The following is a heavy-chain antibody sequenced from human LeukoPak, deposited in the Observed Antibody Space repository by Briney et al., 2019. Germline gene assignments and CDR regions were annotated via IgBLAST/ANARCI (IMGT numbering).Heavy chain of an antibody. CDR2: INHSGST. J-gene: IGHJ6*02. CDR1: GGSFSGYY. Sequence: SETLSLTCAVYGGSFSGYYWSWIRQPPGKGLEWIGEINHSGSTNYNPFLKSRVTISVDTSKNQFSLKLSSVTAADTAVYYCARLKSAMGAYYYYYYGMDVWGQGTTVTVSS. CDR3: ARLKSAMGAYYYYYYGMDV. D-gene: IGHD3-16*01. V-gene: IGHV4-34*01.